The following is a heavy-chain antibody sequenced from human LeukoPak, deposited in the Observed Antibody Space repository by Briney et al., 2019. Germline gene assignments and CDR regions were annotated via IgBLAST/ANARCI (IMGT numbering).Heavy chain of an antibody. D-gene: IGHD6-13*01. J-gene: IGHJ4*02. CDR3: ARVNSERLLAGIAAAGTGASFDY. Sequence: PSETLSLTCSVSGGSISNYHWSWIRQPPGKGLEWIGYIHYSGSTNYNPSLKSRVTISVDTSKNQVSLKLNSVTAADTAVYYCARVNSERLLAGIAAAGTGASFDYWGQGTLVTVSS. CDR2: IHYSGST. V-gene: IGHV4-59*08. CDR1: GGSISNYH.